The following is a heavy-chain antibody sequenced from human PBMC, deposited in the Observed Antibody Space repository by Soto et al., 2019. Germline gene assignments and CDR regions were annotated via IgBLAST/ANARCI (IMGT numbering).Heavy chain of an antibody. CDR1: GYTFTSYG. J-gene: IGHJ6*02. V-gene: IGHV1-18*01. Sequence: ASVKVSCKASGYTFTSYGITWVRQAPGQGLEWMGWISAYNGNTNYAQKLQGRVTMTTDTSTSTAYMELRSLRSDDTAVYYCARVSGNPGYYYYYGMDVWGQGTTVTVS. CDR2: ISAYNGNT. D-gene: IGHD2-15*01. CDR3: ARVSGNPGYYYYYGMDV.